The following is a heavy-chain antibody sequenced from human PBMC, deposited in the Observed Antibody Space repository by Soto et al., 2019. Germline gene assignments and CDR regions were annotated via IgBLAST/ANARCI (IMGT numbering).Heavy chain of an antibody. J-gene: IGHJ5*02. Sequence: QVQLVQSGAEVKKPGSSVKVSCKASGGTFSSYAISWVRQAPGQGLEWMGGIIPIFGTANYAQKFQGRVTITADESTSTAYMELSSLRSEDTAVYYCARELVYYDSSGYYYNNWFDPWGQGTLVTVSS. V-gene: IGHV1-69*12. D-gene: IGHD3-22*01. CDR3: ARELVYYDSSGYYYNNWFDP. CDR1: GGTFSSYA. CDR2: IIPIFGTA.